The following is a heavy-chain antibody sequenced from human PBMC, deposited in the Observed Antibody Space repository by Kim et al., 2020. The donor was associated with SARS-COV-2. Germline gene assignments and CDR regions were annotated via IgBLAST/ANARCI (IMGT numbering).Heavy chain of an antibody. CDR2: ISSSGSTI. V-gene: IGHV3-48*03. J-gene: IGHJ6*02. CDR1: GFTFSSYE. Sequence: GGSLRLSCAASGFTFSSYEMNWVRQAPGKGLEWVSYISSSGSTIYYADSVKGRFTISRDNAKNSLYLQMNSLRAEDTAVYYCARCPYDYGDYLSGGIYYGMDVWGQGTTVTVSS. CDR3: ARCPYDYGDYLSGGIYYGMDV. D-gene: IGHD4-17*01.